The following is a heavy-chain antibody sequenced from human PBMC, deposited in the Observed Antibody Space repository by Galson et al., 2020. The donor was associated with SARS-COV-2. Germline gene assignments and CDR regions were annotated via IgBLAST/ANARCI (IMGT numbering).Heavy chain of an antibody. CDR1: GGSFSGYF. CDR3: ARVDVVRGYGMDV. J-gene: IGHJ6*02. V-gene: IGHV4-34*01. D-gene: IGHD3-10*02. Sequence: SQASETLSLTCAVYGGSFSGYFWSWISQTPGKGLEWIGKIDHVGVTNYNPSLKSRVTISVDTSKNQFSLELSSVTAADTAVYYCARVDVVRGYGMDVWSQGTTVTVSS. CDR2: IDHVGVT.